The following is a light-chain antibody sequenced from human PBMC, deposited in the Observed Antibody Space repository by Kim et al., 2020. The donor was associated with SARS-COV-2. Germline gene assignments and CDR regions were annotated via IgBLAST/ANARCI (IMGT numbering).Light chain of an antibody. V-gene: IGLV4-69*01. Sequence: QPVLTQSPSASASLGASVKLTCTLSSGHSTYAIAWHQQQPEKGPRYLMKLNSDGSHSKGDGIPDRFSGSSSGAERYLAISSLQSEDEADYYCQTCAPDIVFGGGTQLTVL. CDR1: SGHSTYA. CDR2: LNSDGSH. J-gene: IGLJ3*02. CDR3: QTCAPDIV.